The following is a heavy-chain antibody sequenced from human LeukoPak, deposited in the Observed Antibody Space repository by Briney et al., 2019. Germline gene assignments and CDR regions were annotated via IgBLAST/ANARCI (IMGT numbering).Heavy chain of an antibody. J-gene: IGHJ4*02. CDR3: ARDSSSYYFDY. V-gene: IGHV3-66*01. Sequence: PGGSLRLSCAASGFTVTSNHMNWVRQAPGKGLEWVSIIYTGGTTHYADSLKDRFTISRDDYINTLYLQMNSLRAEDTAVYYCARDSSSYYFDYWGQGTPVTVSS. D-gene: IGHD6-6*01. CDR2: IYTGGTT. CDR1: GFTVTSNH.